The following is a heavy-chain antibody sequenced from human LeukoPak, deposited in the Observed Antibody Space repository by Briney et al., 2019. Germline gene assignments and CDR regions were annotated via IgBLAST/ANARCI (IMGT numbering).Heavy chain of an antibody. Sequence: SETLSLTCTVSGGSISSYYWSWIRQPPGKGLEWIGYIYYSGSTNYNPSLKSRVTMSVDTSKNQFSLKLTSVTAADTAVYYCASDSFYDSGGYFYYWGQGTPVTVSS. CDR1: GGSISSYY. D-gene: IGHD3-22*01. CDR2: IYYSGST. J-gene: IGHJ4*02. CDR3: ASDSFYDSGGYFYY. V-gene: IGHV4-59*12.